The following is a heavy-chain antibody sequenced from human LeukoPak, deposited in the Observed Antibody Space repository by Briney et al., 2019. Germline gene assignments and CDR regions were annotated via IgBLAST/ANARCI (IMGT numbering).Heavy chain of an antibody. V-gene: IGHV3-74*01. CDR3: AREGECAGGTCSDPSRELDV. J-gene: IGHJ4*02. D-gene: IGHD2-15*01. Sequence: GGSLRLSCAVSGFIFRRYWMHWVRQVPGKGLVWVSRINSDGRTTRYADAVKGRFTISRDNAKNTLYLQVDSLRAEDTAIYYCAREGECAGGTCSDPSRELDVWGQGTLVTVSS. CDR2: INSDGRTT. CDR1: GFIFRRYW.